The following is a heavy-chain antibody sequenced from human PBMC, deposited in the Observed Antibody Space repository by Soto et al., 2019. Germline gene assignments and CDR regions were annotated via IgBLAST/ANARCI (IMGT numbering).Heavy chain of an antibody. V-gene: IGHV4-4*07. D-gene: IGHD4-4*01. Sequence: SETLSLTCSVSGGSMTSYYWSWIRQPAGKGLEWIGRIYTSGGTNYNPSLKSRVTMSRDTSKKQISPKLNSVTAADTAVYYCARGAVTGVDYGLDVWGQGTTVTVSS. CDR3: ARGAVTGVDYGLDV. J-gene: IGHJ6*02. CDR2: IYTSGGT. CDR1: GGSMTSYY.